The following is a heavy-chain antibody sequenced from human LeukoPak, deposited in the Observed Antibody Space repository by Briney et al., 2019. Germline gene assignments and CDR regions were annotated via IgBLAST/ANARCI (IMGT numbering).Heavy chain of an antibody. V-gene: IGHV3-21*01. Sequence: PGGSLRLSCAASGFTFSSYSMNWVRQAPGKGLEWVSSISSSSSYIYYADSVKGRFTISRDNAKNSLYLQMNSLRAEDTAVYYCARDQYILTGYYKDAFDIWGQGTMVTVSS. J-gene: IGHJ3*02. D-gene: IGHD3-9*01. CDR1: GFTFSSYS. CDR3: ARDQYILTGYYKDAFDI. CDR2: ISSSSSYI.